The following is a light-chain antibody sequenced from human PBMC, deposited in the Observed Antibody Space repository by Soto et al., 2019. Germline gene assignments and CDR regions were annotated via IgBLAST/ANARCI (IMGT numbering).Light chain of an antibody. Sequence: DIQMTQSPSSLSASVGDRVTITCRASQSIGSYLNWYQQAPGRAPKFLISAASSLQSGVPSRFSGSGSGTDFSLIISSLQPEDFATYFCQQSYYTPLTFGGGTKVDI. CDR1: QSIGSY. CDR2: AAS. V-gene: IGKV1-39*01. J-gene: IGKJ4*01. CDR3: QQSYYTPLT.